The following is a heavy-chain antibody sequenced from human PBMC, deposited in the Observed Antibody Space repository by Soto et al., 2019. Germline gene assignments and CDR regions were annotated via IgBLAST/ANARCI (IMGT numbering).Heavy chain of an antibody. D-gene: IGHD6-19*01. CDR3: AKDATRSDGWYYFDY. Sequence: LRLSCVASGFTFSYYAMGWVRQAPGKGLEWVSVIDNSGGTTYYTDSVKGRFTISRDNSKNTLYLQMSSLRAEDTAIYYCAKDATRSDGWYYFDYWGQGXLVTVYS. CDR2: IDNSGGTT. CDR1: GFTFSYYA. V-gene: IGHV3-23*01. J-gene: IGHJ4*02.